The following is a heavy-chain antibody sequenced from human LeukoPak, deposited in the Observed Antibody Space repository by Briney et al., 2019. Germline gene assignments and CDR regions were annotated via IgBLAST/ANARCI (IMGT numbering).Heavy chain of an antibody. J-gene: IGHJ4*02. V-gene: IGHV1-69-2*01. CDR1: GYTFIDYY. Sequence: ASVKVSCKVSGYTFIDYYMHWVQQAPGKGLEWMGLVDPEDGETIYAEKFQGRVTITADTSTDTAYMELSSLRSEDTAVYYCATLPGFVRGNYWGQGTLVTVSS. CDR2: VDPEDGET. CDR3: ATLPGFVRGNY. D-gene: IGHD3-10*01.